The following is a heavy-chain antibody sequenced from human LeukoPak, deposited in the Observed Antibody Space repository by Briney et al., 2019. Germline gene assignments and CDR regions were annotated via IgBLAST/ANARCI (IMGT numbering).Heavy chain of an antibody. D-gene: IGHD1-26*01. Sequence: PSETLSLTCTVSGGSISNSNYYWDWIRQPPGRGLEWIGSIYYSGGTYYNPSLKSRVTISVDTSKNQFSLNLSSVTAADTAVFHCARHGGASYLYYFDYWGQGTLVTVSS. J-gene: IGHJ4*02. V-gene: IGHV4-39*01. CDR1: GGSISNSNYY. CDR2: IYYSGGT. CDR3: ARHGGASYLYYFDY.